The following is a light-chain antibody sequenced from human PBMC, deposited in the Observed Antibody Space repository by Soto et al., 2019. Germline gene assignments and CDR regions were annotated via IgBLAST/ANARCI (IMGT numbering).Light chain of an antibody. CDR1: QSVSSSY. J-gene: IGKJ1*01. V-gene: IGKV3-20*01. Sequence: SLGAVSLSQKERTTLSCRASQSVSSSYLAWYQQKPGQAPRLLIYGASSRATGIPDRFSGSGSGRDFTLTISRVEPEDLVVYYCQLYGSLLWTFGEGTKVDIK. CDR2: GAS. CDR3: QLYGSLLWT.